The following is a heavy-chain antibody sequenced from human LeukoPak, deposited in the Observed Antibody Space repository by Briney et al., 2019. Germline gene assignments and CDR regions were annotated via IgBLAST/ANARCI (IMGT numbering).Heavy chain of an antibody. CDR3: AKTQRLEGWIYFES. D-gene: IGHD1-1*01. CDR1: GFTFSSYS. Sequence: PGGSLRLSCAASGFTFSSYSMSWVRQAPGKGLEWVSSISGSGGRIDYADSVKGRFTISRDNSKNTLSLQMNSLTAEDTAVYYCAKTQRLEGWIYFESWGQGILVTVSS. CDR2: ISGSGGRI. J-gene: IGHJ4*02. V-gene: IGHV3-23*01.